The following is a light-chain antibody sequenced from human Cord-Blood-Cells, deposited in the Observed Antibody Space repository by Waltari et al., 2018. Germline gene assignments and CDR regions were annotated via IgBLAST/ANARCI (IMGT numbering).Light chain of an antibody. J-gene: IGLJ3*02. CDR2: RNN. CDR1: SSNIGRNY. V-gene: IGLV1-47*01. CDR3: PDWETSRSGL. Sequence: QSVLTQPPSASGTPGQRVTISCSGSSSNIGRNYVYWYQQLPGTAPKLLIYRNNQRPSGALARFPGSRPATSASRAIMGPRSENEADYYCPDWETSRSGLLGGGTNLPVL.